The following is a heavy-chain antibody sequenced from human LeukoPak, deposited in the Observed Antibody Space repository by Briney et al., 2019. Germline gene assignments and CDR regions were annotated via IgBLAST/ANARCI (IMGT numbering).Heavy chain of an antibody. D-gene: IGHD2-2*01. Sequence: PSETLSLTCAVYGGSFSGYYWNWIRQPPGKGLEWIGEINDSGSTNYNPSLKSRVTISVDTSKNQFSLKLSSVTAADTAVYYCARAPGIVVVPAARSDAFDIWGQGTMVTVSS. CDR3: ARAPGIVVVPAARSDAFDI. CDR2: INDSGST. V-gene: IGHV4-34*01. CDR1: GGSFSGYY. J-gene: IGHJ3*02.